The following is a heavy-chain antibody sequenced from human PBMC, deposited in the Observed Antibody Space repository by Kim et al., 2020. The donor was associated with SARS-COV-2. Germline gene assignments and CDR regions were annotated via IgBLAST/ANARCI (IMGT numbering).Heavy chain of an antibody. D-gene: IGHD5-12*01. CDR2: IHHSGST. V-gene: IGHV4-4*02. J-gene: IGHJ4*02. CDR1: GGSISSSNW. Sequence: SETLSLTCAVSGGSISSSNWWSWVRQLPGKGLEWIGEIHHSGSTNYNPSLKSRVTISVDKSKNQFSLKLSSVTAADTAVYYCARGARCSGYDGYFDYWGQGTLVTVSA. CDR3: ARGARCSGYDGYFDY.